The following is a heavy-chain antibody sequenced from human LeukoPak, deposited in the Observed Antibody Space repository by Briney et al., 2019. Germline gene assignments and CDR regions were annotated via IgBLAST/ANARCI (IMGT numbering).Heavy chain of an antibody. CDR1: GYTFTSYG. J-gene: IGHJ6*03. CDR3: ARGLWGSYMTTDLYYYYMDV. D-gene: IGHD4-17*01. V-gene: IGHV1-8*03. CDR2: MNPNSGNT. Sequence: ASVKVSCKASGYTFTSYGINWVRQATGQGLEWMGWMNPNSGNTGYAQKFQGRVTITRNTSIRTAYMELSSLRSEDTAVYYCARGLWGSYMTTDLYYYYMDVWGKGTTVTVSS.